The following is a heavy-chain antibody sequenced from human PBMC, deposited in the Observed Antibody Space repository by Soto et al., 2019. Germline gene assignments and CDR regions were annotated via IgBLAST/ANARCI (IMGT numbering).Heavy chain of an antibody. CDR1: GFTFNIYG. CDR3: AKDQASGQGSFDD. CDR2: ISYDGSNQ. V-gene: IGHV3-30*18. J-gene: IGHJ4*02. Sequence: GGSLRLSCAASGFTFNIYGMHWVRQAPDKGLEWVALISYDGSNQYYADSVKGRFTISRDNSKNTLFLQMNSLRADDTAVYYCAKDQASGQGSFDDWGPGTLVTVSS.